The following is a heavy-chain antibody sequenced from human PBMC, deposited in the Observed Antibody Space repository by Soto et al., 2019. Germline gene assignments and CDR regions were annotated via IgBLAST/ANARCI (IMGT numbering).Heavy chain of an antibody. CDR2: IWYDGSNK. J-gene: IGHJ4*02. Sequence: GGSLRLSCAASGFTFNENGMHWVRQVAGKGLEWVALIWYDGSNKYYADSVKGRFTISRDNAKKTLYLEMNSLRVEDTAVYYCARGFLTHYFHYWGQGTLVTVSS. CDR3: ARGFLTHYFHY. D-gene: IGHD3-3*01. CDR1: GFTFNENG. V-gene: IGHV3-33*01.